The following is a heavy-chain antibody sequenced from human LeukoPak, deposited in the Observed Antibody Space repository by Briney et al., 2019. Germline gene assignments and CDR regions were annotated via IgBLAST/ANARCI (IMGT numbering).Heavy chain of an antibody. CDR3: AKDHDVITMVRGVTYNWFDP. J-gene: IGHJ5*02. D-gene: IGHD3-10*01. CDR2: ISYDGSNK. CDR1: GFTFSSYA. V-gene: IGHV3-30-3*01. Sequence: GGSLRLSCAASGFTFSSYAMHWVRQAPGKGLEWVAVISYDGSNKYYADSVKGRFTISRDNSKNTLYLQMNSLRAEDTAVYYCAKDHDVITMVRGVTYNWFDPWGQGTLVTVSS.